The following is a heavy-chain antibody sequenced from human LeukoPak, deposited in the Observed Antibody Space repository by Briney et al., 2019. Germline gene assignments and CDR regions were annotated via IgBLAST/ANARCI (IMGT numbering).Heavy chain of an antibody. J-gene: IGHJ1*01. CDR2: FKNDGSSA. CDR1: GFTSGDYW. CDR3: ARLTRVGYNSYVY. V-gene: IGHV3-74*01. Sequence: GGSLRLSCAVSGFTSGDYWMHWVRQAPGKGLVWVSRFKNDGSSATYADSVKGRFTISRDEAKNTLYLQMNSLRVEDTAVYYCARLTRVGYNSYVYWGQGTLVTVSS. D-gene: IGHD5-24*01.